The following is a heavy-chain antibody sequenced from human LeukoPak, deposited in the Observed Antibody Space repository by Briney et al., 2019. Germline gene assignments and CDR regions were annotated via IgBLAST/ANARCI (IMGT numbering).Heavy chain of an antibody. D-gene: IGHD3-3*01. Sequence: PGGSLRLSCAVSGFTFSSYWMSWVRQAPGKGLEWVANIKEDGSEKYYVDSVKGRFTISRDYAKNSLYLQMNSLRAEDTALYYCAKGYSEWLLHAFDIWGQGTMVTVSS. CDR2: IKEDGSEK. J-gene: IGHJ3*02. CDR1: GFTFSSYW. V-gene: IGHV3-7*03. CDR3: AKGYSEWLLHAFDI.